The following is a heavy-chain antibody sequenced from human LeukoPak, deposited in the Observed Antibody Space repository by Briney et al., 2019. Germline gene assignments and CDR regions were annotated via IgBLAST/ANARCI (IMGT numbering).Heavy chain of an antibody. D-gene: IGHD1-26*01. V-gene: IGHV3-7*01. CDR3: ARDEKIGSFAY. CDR1: GFTFSSYW. CDR2: IIEDGSAG. Sequence: GGSLRLSCAASGFTFSSYWMSWVRQAPGKGLEWVANIIEDGSAGQYADSVRGRFTISRANGKNSLYLQMNSLRVEDTGVYYCARDEKIGSFAYWGQGTLVTVSS. J-gene: IGHJ4*02.